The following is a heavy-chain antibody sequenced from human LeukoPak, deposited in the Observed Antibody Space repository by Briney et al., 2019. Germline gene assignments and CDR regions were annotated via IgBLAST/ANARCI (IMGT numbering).Heavy chain of an antibody. CDR2: IIPIFGTA. J-gene: IGHJ4*02. D-gene: IGHD3-3*01. V-gene: IGHV1-69*05. Sequence: SVKVSCKASGGTFSNYAISWVRQAPGQGLEWMGGIIPIFGTANYAQKFQGRVTITTDESTSTVYMELSSLRSEDTAVYYCARDRTARYYDFWSGYYPFDYWGQGTLVTVSS. CDR3: ARDRTARYYDFWSGYYPFDY. CDR1: GGTFSNYA.